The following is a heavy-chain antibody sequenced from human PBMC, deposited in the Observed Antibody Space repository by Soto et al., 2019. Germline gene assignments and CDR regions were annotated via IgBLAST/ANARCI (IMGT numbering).Heavy chain of an antibody. CDR1: GFTFSSYG. CDR2: IWYDGSNK. Sequence: GGSLRLSCAASGFTFSSYGMHWVRQAPGKGLEWVAVIWYDGSNKYYADSVKGRFTISRDNSKNTLYLQMNSLRAEDTAVYYCARESYSGYDLDAFDIWGQGTMVTVSS. J-gene: IGHJ3*02. V-gene: IGHV3-33*01. CDR3: ARESYSGYDLDAFDI. D-gene: IGHD5-12*01.